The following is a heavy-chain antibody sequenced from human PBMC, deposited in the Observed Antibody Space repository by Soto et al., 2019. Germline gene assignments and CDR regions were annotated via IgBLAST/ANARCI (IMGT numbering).Heavy chain of an antibody. CDR1: GDSISTVDYF. CDR3: ARGRYCLTGRCFPNWFDS. CDR2: IYKSATT. V-gene: IGHV4-30-4*01. Sequence: SETLSLTCSVSGDSISTVDYFWAWIRQPPGQALEYVGYIYKSATTYYNPSFESRVAISLDTSKSQFSLNVTSVTAADTAVYFCARGRYCLTGRCFPNWFDSWGQGTLVTVSS. D-gene: IGHD2-15*01. J-gene: IGHJ5*01.